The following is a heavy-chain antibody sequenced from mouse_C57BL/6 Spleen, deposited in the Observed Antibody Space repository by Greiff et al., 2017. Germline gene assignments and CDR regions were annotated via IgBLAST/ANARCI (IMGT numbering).Heavy chain of an antibody. CDR3: ARSRTGTYVDY. V-gene: IGHV1-85*01. CDR2: IYPREGST. J-gene: IGHJ2*01. D-gene: IGHD4-1*01. Sequence: QVQLQQPGAELVRPGSSVKLSCKASGYTFTSYDINWVKQRPGQGLEWIGWIYPREGSTKYNEKFKGTATLPVDTSSCTAYREFHSLTSEDSAVYFCARSRTGTYVDYWGQGTTLTVSS. CDR1: GYTFTSYD.